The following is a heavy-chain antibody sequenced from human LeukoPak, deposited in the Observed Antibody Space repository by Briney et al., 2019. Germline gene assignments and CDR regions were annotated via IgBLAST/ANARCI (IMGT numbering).Heavy chain of an antibody. J-gene: IGHJ4*02. D-gene: IGHD3-10*01. CDR2: ISAYNGNT. CDR3: ARDREGRGSADY. CDR1: GYTFTSYG. V-gene: IGHV1-18*01. Sequence: ASVKVSCRASGYTFTSYGISWVRQAPGQGLEWMGWISAYNGNTNYAQKLQGRVTMTTDTSTSTAYMELRSLRSDDTAVYYCARDREGRGSADYWGQGTLVTVSS.